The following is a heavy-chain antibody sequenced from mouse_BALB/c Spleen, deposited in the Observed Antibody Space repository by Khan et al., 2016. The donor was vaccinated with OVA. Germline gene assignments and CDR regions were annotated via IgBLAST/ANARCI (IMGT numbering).Heavy chain of an antibody. CDR2: IIYTGYT. D-gene: IGHD2-12*01. Sequence: MQLEESGPSLVKPSQTLSLTCSVTGDSITSGYWNWIRKFPGNKLEYMGYIIYTGYTYYNPSLKSRISITRHTSKNQYYLQLSSVTDEDTATYYCARSTYSYAFVYWGQGTLVTVSA. CDR3: ARSTYSYAFVY. J-gene: IGHJ3*01. CDR1: GDSITSGY. V-gene: IGHV3-8*02.